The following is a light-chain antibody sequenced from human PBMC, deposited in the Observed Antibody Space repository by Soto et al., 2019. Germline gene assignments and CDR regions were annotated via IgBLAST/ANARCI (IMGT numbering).Light chain of an antibody. CDR2: DVT. CDR3: SSYTSSSLYV. J-gene: IGLJ1*01. Sequence: QSVLTQPASVSGSPGQSITISCTGTSSDVGGYIYVSWYQQHPGKAPKLMIYDVTSRPSGVSYRFSGSKSGNTASLTISGLQAEDEADYYCSSYTSSSLYVFGTGTKVTVL. CDR1: SSDVGGYIY. V-gene: IGLV2-14*01.